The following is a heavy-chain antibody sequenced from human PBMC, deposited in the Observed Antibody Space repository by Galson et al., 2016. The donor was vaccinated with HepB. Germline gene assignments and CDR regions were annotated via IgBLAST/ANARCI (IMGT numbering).Heavy chain of an antibody. V-gene: IGHV3-43*01. CDR3: AKALMYDYDSSGWALDQ. CDR2: IGWDGNRR. D-gene: IGHD3-22*01. CDR1: GFTFDDYT. Sequence: SLRLSCAASGFTFDDYTMPWVRQAPGKGLEWVSLIGWDGNRRDYADSAKGRFVISRDNRKNYLYLEMNSLRTEETALYYCAKALMYDYDSSGWALDQWGRGTLVSVSS. J-gene: IGHJ4*02.